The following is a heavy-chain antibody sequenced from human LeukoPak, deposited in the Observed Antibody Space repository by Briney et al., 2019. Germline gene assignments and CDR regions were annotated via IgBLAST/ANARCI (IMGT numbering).Heavy chain of an antibody. Sequence: GGSLRLSCAASGFIFSSYWMSWVRQAPGKGLEWVANIKQDGSEKYYVDSVKGRFTISRDNAKNSLYLQMNSLRAEDTAVYYCAKVHYYDSSGYSSHFDYWGQGTLVTVSS. D-gene: IGHD3-22*01. J-gene: IGHJ4*02. CDR3: AKVHYYDSSGYSSHFDY. CDR2: IKQDGSEK. CDR1: GFIFSSYW. V-gene: IGHV3-7*01.